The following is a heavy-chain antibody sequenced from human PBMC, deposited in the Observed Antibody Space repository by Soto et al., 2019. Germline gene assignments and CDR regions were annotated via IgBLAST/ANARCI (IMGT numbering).Heavy chain of an antibody. J-gene: IGHJ6*02. Sequence: EVQLVESGGGLVKPGGSLRLSCAASGFTFSSYSMNWVRQAPGKGLEWVSSISSSSSYIYYADSVKGRFTISRDNAKNSLYLQMNSLRAEDTAVYYCARVGAVGWLQNYYYGMDVWGQGTTVTVSS. V-gene: IGHV3-21*01. CDR2: ISSSSSYI. CDR3: ARVGAVGWLQNYYYGMDV. CDR1: GFTFSSYS. D-gene: IGHD5-12*01.